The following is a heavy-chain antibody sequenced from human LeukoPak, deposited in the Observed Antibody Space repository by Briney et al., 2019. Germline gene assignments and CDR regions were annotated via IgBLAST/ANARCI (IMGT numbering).Heavy chain of an antibody. D-gene: IGHD6-19*01. CDR3: AKLTRSGDFDY. J-gene: IGHJ4*02. V-gene: IGHV3-33*06. CDR2: IWCDGSNK. CDR1: GFTFSSYG. Sequence: PGGSLRLSCVASGFTFSSYGMHWVRQAPGKGLEWVAVIWCDGSNKYYADSVKGRFTISRDNSKNTLYLQKNSLRAEDTAVYYCAKLTRSGDFDYWGQGTLVTVSS.